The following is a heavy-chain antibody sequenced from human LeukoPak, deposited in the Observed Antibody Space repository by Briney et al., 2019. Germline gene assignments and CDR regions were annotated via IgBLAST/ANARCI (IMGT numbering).Heavy chain of an antibody. CDR3: AKGVGGYDVDY. CDR1: GFTFSSYS. J-gene: IGHJ4*02. CDR2: ISSSSSYI. Sequence: GGSLRLSCAASGFTFSSYSMNWVRQAPGKGLEWVSSISSSSSYIYYADSVKGRFAISRDNAKNSLYLQMNSLRAEDTAVYYCAKGVGGYDVDYWGQGTLVTVSS. D-gene: IGHD5-12*01. V-gene: IGHV3-21*01.